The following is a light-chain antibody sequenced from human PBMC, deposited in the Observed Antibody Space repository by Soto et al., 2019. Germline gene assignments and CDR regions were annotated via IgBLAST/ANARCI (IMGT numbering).Light chain of an antibody. V-gene: IGLV2-14*01. Sequence: QSALTQPASVSGSPGQSITISCTGRSSDIGSYNYVSWYQQRPGKAPRLMIYDVSNRPSGVSNRFSGSKSGNTASLTISGLQAEDEGDYYCFSPTGSTSSGTLYVFGGGTKLTVL. CDR1: SSDIGSYNY. CDR3: FSPTGSTSSGTLYV. CDR2: DVS. J-gene: IGLJ1*01.